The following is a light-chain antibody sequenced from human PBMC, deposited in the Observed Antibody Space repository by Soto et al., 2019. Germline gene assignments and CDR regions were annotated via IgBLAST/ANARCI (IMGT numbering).Light chain of an antibody. CDR2: DVT. Sequence: QSALTQPRSVSGSPGQSVTISCTGTSTDVGNYNYVSWYQQHPGKAPKLMIYDVTKRPSGVPDRFSGSKSDNTASLTISGLQAEYEADYYCCSFVGSYTFVFGSGTKLTVL. V-gene: IGLV2-11*01. CDR3: CSFVGSYTFV. J-gene: IGLJ6*01. CDR1: STDVGNYNY.